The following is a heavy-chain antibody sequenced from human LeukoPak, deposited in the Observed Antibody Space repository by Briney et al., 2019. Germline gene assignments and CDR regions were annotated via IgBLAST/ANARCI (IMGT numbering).Heavy chain of an antibody. V-gene: IGHV3-53*01. D-gene: IGHD6-19*01. J-gene: IGHJ4*02. Sequence: PGGSLRLSCAASGFTVSSNYMSCVRQAPGKGLEWVLVIYSGGSTYYADSVNGRFTISRDNSKNPLYLQMNSLRAEDTAVYYCARDSAVAGTFSYWGQGTLVTVSS. CDR3: ARDSAVAGTFSY. CDR1: GFTVSSNY. CDR2: IYSGGST.